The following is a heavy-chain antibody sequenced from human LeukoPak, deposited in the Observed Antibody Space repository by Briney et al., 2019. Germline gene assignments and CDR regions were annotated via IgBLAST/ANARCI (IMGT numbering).Heavy chain of an antibody. CDR1: GFTFSSYA. Sequence: GRSLRLSCAASGFTFSSYAMHWVRQAPGKVLEWVAVISYDGSNKYYADSVKGRFTISRDNSKNTLYLQMNSLRAEDTAVYYCARLGYSYGVGYWGQGTLVTVSS. J-gene: IGHJ4*02. D-gene: IGHD5-18*01. CDR2: ISYDGSNK. CDR3: ARLGYSYGVGY. V-gene: IGHV3-30*01.